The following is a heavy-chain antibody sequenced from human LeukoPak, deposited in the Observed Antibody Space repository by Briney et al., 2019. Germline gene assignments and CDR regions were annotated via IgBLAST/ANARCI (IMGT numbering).Heavy chain of an antibody. V-gene: IGHV4-4*07. CDR3: ARGEYGSSPFDY. CDR1: GRSISSYY. D-gene: IGHD6-13*01. CDR2: IYTSGST. Sequence: SETLSLTCTVSGRSISSYYWSWLRQPAGKGLEWIGRIYTSGSTNYTPSLKSRVTMSVDTSKNQCSLKLSSVTAADTAVYYCARGEYGSSPFDYWGQGTLVTASS. J-gene: IGHJ4*02.